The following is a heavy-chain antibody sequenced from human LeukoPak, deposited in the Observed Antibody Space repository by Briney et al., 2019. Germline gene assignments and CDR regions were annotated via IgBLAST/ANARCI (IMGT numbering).Heavy chain of an antibody. CDR2: ISYDGSNK. Sequence: QAGGSLRLSCADSGFTFSGYWMNWVRQAPGKGLEWVAVISYDGSNKYYADSVKGRFTISRDNSKNTLFLQMNSLRAEDTAVYYCAKDQGPYGDYSPLFDYWGQGTLVTVSS. D-gene: IGHD4-17*01. J-gene: IGHJ4*02. CDR1: GFTFSGYW. V-gene: IGHV3-30*18. CDR3: AKDQGPYGDYSPLFDY.